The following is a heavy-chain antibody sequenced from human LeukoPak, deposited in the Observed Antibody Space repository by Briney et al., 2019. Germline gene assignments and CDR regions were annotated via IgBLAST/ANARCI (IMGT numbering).Heavy chain of an antibody. CDR1: GFTFSSYA. CDR2: ISYCGTNK. CDR3: ARDFIAVAGTPTFDY. V-gene: IGHV3-30*01. J-gene: IGHJ4*02. Sequence: GRSLRLSCAASGFTFSSYAVHGVRQAPGKGLEWVAVISYCGTNKYYADSVKGRFTISRDNSKNTLYLQMTSLRAEDTAVYYCARDFIAVAGTPTFDYWGQGTLVTVSS. D-gene: IGHD6-19*01.